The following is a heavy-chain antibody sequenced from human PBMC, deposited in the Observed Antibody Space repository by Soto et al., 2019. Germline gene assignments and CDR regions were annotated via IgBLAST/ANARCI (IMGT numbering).Heavy chain of an antibody. CDR3: ARLPTTMVRGVGY. J-gene: IGHJ4*02. D-gene: IGHD3-10*01. CDR1: GFTFSSYS. V-gene: IGHV3-48*01. Sequence: EVQLVESGGGLVQPGGSLRLSCAASGFTFSSYSMNWVRQAPGKGLEWVSSISSSSSTIYYADSVKGRFTISRDNAKNSLYLQMNSLRAEDTAVYYCARLPTTMVRGVGYWGQGTLVTVSS. CDR2: ISSSSSTI.